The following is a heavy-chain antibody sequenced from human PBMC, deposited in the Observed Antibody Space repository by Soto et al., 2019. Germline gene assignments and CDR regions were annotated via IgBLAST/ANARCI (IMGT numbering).Heavy chain of an antibody. D-gene: IGHD6-13*01. CDR2: IYHSGST. CDR3: ARRPVYSSSWYDYYYYMDV. V-gene: IGHV4-39*07. CDR1: GGSISSSSYY. J-gene: IGHJ6*03. Sequence: PSETLSLTCTVSGGSISSSSYYWGWIRQPPGKGLEWIGSIYHSGSTNYNPSLKSRVTISVDTSKNQFSLKLSSVTAADTAVYYCARRPVYSSSWYDYYYYMDVWGKGTTVTVSS.